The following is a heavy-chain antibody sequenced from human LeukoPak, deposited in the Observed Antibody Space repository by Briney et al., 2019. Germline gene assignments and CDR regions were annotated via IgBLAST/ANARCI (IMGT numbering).Heavy chain of an antibody. J-gene: IGHJ4*02. V-gene: IGHV1-69*04. CDR1: GGTFSSYA. CDR3: ANLGTNDYSGNTDY. Sequence: ASVKVSCKASGGTFSSYAISWVRQAPGQGLEWMGRIIPVLGIANYAQKFQGRVTITADKSTSTAYMELSSLRSEDTAVYYCANLGTNDYSGNTDYWGQGTLVTVSS. CDR2: IIPVLGIA. D-gene: IGHD4-23*01.